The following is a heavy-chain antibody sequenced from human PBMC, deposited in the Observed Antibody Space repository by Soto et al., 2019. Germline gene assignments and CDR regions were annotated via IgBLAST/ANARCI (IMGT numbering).Heavy chain of an antibody. CDR3: TRDTFGDEDY. CDR1: GFTFSKFW. CDR2: INPESTTI. V-gene: IGHV3-74*01. D-gene: IGHD4-17*01. Sequence: EVHMVESGGGLVQPGGSLRLSCTASGFTFSKFWMHWVRQVPGKGLVWVSRINPESTTINYAAAVEGRFTISRDNAQNTLYLQMSSLIVEDSAVYYCTRDTFGDEDYWGQGIPVTVSS. J-gene: IGHJ4*02.